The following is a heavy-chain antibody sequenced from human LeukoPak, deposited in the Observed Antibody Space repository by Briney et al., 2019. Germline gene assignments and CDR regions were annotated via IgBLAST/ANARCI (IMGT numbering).Heavy chain of an antibody. J-gene: IGHJ4*02. CDR1: GFTFSSYS. D-gene: IGHD2-2*01. CDR2: ISSSSSTI. V-gene: IGHV3-48*01. Sequence: PGGSLRLSCAASGFTFSSYSMNWVPQAPGKGLEWVSYISSSSSTIYYADSVKGRFTISRDNAKNSLYLQMNSLRAEETAVYYCARAIPSSTSCYWGEGTLVTVSS. CDR3: ARAIPSSTSCY.